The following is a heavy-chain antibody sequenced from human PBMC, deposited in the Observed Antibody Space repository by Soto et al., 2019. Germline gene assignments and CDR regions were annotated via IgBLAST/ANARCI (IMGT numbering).Heavy chain of an antibody. CDR2: IYRTGST. D-gene: IGHD1-7*01. CDR3: ASRDPGTSVDY. J-gene: IGHJ4*02. Sequence: PTCAVYGGSLSGYYWSWVRQPPGQGLEWIGEIYRTGSTNYNPSLKSRVTISLDKSENQFSLKVTSLTAADTAVYYCASRDPGTSVDYWGQGTLVTVSS. CDR1: GGSLSGYY. V-gene: IGHV4-34*01.